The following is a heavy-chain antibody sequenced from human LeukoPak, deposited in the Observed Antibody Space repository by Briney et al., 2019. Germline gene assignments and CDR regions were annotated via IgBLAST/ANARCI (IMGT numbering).Heavy chain of an antibody. CDR2: IWYDGSNK. J-gene: IGHJ6*02. Sequence: PGGSLRLSCAASGFTFSSYGMHWVRQSPGKGLEWVAVIWYDGSNKYYADSVKGRFTISRDNSKNTLYLQMNSLRAEDTAVYYCARDEITMIVVVNGMDVWAKGPRSPSP. D-gene: IGHD3-22*01. CDR1: GFTFSSYG. CDR3: ARDEITMIVVVNGMDV. V-gene: IGHV3-33*01.